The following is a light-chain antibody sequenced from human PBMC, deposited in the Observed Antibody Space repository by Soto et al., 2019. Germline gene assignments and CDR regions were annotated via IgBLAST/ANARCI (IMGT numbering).Light chain of an antibody. CDR3: QQYNSYSGT. CDR1: QSIDNW. CDR2: RAS. J-gene: IGKJ3*01. Sequence: DIQMTQSPSTLSASVGDRVTITCRASQSIDNWLAWYQQKPGKAPKLLIYRASSLESGVPSRVSGSGSGTEFTLTISSLQPDDFSTYYCQQYNSYSGTFGPGTKVDIK. V-gene: IGKV1-5*03.